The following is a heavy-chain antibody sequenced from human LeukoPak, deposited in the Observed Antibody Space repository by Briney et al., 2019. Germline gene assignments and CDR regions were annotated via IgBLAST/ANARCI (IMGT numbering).Heavy chain of an antibody. D-gene: IGHD3-10*01. V-gene: IGHV1-69*13. CDR1: GGTFSSYA. CDR3: ARSVLLWFGELPD. CDR2: IIPIFGTA. Sequence: SVKVSCKASGGTFSSYAISWVRQAPGQGLEWMGGIIPIFGTANYAQKFQGRVTITADESTSTAYMELSSLRSEDTAVYYCARSVLLWFGELPDWGQGTLVTVSS. J-gene: IGHJ4*02.